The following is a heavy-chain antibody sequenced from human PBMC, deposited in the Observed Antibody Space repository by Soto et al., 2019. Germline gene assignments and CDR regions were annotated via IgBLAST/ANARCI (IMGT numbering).Heavy chain of an antibody. Sequence: QVTLKEAGPVLVKPTETLMLTCTVSGFSLSNARMGVSWIRQPPGKALEWLAHIFSNEEKSYSTSLKSTLTISRDTYKRQVVLTMTTMDPVDTATYYCARYYYGSGSISGAFDIWGQGTMVTVSS. CDR2: IFSNEEK. CDR3: ARYYYGSGSISGAFDI. J-gene: IGHJ3*02. CDR1: GFSLSNARMG. D-gene: IGHD3-10*01. V-gene: IGHV2-26*01.